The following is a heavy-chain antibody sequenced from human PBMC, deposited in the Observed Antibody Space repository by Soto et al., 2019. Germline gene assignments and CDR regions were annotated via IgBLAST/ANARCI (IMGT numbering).Heavy chain of an antibody. CDR3: ARVGTMVRGVTNWFDP. V-gene: IGHV4-34*01. J-gene: IGHJ5*02. Sequence: QVQLQQWGAGLLKPSETLSLTCAVYGGSFSGYYWSWIRQPPGKGLEWIGEINHSGSTNYNPSLKSRVTISVDTPKNQFALKLSSVTAADTAVYYCARVGTMVRGVTNWFDPWGQGTLVTVSS. CDR2: INHSGST. CDR1: GGSFSGYY. D-gene: IGHD3-10*01.